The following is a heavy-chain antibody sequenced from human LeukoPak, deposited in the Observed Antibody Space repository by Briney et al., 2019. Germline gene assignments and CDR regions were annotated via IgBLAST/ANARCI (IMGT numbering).Heavy chain of an antibody. D-gene: IGHD3-10*01. Sequence: GGSLRLSCAASGFTFSNYWMHWVRQAPGKGLVWVSRIRPDGSATSYAESVKGRLTISRDNAKNTVYLQVNSLRAEDTAVYYCARDGGNYYGSGRGYYYYYMDVWGKGTTVTISS. CDR1: GFTFSNYW. V-gene: IGHV3-74*01. CDR2: IRPDGSAT. J-gene: IGHJ6*03. CDR3: ARDGGNYYGSGRGYYYYYMDV.